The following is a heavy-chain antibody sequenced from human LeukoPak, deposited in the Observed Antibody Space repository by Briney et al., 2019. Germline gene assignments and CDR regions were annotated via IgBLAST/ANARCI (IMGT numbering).Heavy chain of an antibody. J-gene: IGHJ4*02. Sequence: GGSLRLSYAASGFTFSSYAMSWVRQAPGKGLEWVSAISGSGGSTYYADSVKGRFTISRDNSKNTLYLQMNSLRAEDTAVYYCAKVLFYYDSSGYYDTFDYWGQGTLVTVSS. V-gene: IGHV3-23*01. CDR3: AKVLFYYDSSGYYDTFDY. CDR2: ISGSGGST. CDR1: GFTFSSYA. D-gene: IGHD3-22*01.